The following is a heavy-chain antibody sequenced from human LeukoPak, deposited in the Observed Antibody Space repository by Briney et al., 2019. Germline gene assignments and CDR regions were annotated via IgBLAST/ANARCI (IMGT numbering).Heavy chain of an antibody. J-gene: IGHJ4*02. Sequence: SVKVSCKASGGTFSSYAISWVRQAPGQGLEWMGGIIPIFGTANYAQKFQGRVTITADESTSTAYMELSSLRSEDTAVYYCAIRGADYVWGSYRSGSFDYWGQGTLATVSS. CDR3: AIRGADYVWGSYRSGSFDY. CDR2: IIPIFGTA. D-gene: IGHD3-16*02. CDR1: GGTFSSYA. V-gene: IGHV1-69*01.